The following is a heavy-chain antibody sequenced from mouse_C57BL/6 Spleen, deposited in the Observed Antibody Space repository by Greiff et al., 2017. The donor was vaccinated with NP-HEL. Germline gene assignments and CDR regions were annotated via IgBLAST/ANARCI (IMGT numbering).Heavy chain of an antibody. V-gene: IGHV5-4*01. CDR2: ISDGGSYT. J-gene: IGHJ2*01. CDR1: GFTFSSYA. CDR3: AREGSEGFDY. Sequence: EVHLVESGGGLVKPGGSLKLSCAASGFTFSSYAMSWVRQTPEKRLEWVATISDGGSYTYYPDNVKGRFTISRDNAKNNLYLQMSHLKSEDTAMYYCAREGSEGFDYWGQGTTLTVSS.